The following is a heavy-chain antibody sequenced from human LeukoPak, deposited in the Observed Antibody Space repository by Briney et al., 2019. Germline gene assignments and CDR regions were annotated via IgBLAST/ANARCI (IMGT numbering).Heavy chain of an antibody. V-gene: IGHV3-21*04. CDR2: ISSSSSYI. D-gene: IGHD4-17*01. CDR3: ASTSSGTTVTTHDI. J-gene: IGHJ3*02. Sequence: NPGGSLRLSCAASGFTFSSYSMNWVRQAPGKGLEWVSSISSSSSYIYYADSVKGRFTISRDNAKNSLYLQMNSLRAEDTAVYYCASTSSGTTVTTHDIWGQGTMVTVSS. CDR1: GFTFSSYS.